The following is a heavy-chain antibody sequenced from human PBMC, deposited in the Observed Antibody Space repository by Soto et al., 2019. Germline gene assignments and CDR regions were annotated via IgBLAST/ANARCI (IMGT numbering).Heavy chain of an antibody. CDR1: GYTLTELS. CDR3: ATVRYYYGSGSYPNWFDP. D-gene: IGHD3-10*01. J-gene: IGHJ5*02. Sequence: ASVKVSCKVSGYTLTELSMHWARQAPGKGLEWMGGFDPEDGETIYAQKFQGRVTMTEDTSTDTAYMELSSLRSEDTAVYYCATVRYYYGSGSYPNWFDPWGQGTLVTVSS. V-gene: IGHV1-24*01. CDR2: FDPEDGET.